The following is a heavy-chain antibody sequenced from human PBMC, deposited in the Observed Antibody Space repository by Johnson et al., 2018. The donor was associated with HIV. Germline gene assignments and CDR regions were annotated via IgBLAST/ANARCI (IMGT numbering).Heavy chain of an antibody. V-gene: IGHV3-66*02. CDR2: LYSGGST. D-gene: IGHD3-16*01. Sequence: VQLVESGGGLVKPGGSLRFSCAASGFIFTKAWMSWVRQAPGKGLEWVTVLYSGGSTYYADSVKGRFTISRDNSKNTLYLQMNSLRAEDTAVYYCAKGRLGVAFDIWGKGTMVTVSS. J-gene: IGHJ3*02. CDR1: GFIFTKAW. CDR3: AKGRLGVAFDI.